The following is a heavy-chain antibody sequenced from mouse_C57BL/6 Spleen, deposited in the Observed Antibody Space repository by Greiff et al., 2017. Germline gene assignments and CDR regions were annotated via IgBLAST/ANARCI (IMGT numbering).Heavy chain of an antibody. CDR3: ARDGYDEGVDY. J-gene: IGHJ2*01. CDR2: IYPGSGST. D-gene: IGHD2-2*01. Sequence: QVQLQQPGAELVKPGASVKMSCKASGYTFTSYWITWVKQRPGQGLEWIGDIYPGSGSTNYNEKFKSKATLTVGTSSSTAYMQLSSLTSEDSAVYYCARDGYDEGVDYWGQGTTLTVSS. CDR1: GYTFTSYW. V-gene: IGHV1-55*01.